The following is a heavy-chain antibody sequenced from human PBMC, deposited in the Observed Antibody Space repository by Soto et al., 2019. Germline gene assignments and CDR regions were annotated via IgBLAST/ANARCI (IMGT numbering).Heavy chain of an antibody. D-gene: IGHD5-18*01. CDR1: NGSFSVYY. J-gene: IGHJ4*02. CDR3: AASVRPVMVTPYGYPQLSFDS. CDR2: INHSGST. Sequence: SETLSLTCAVYNGSFSVYYWIWIRQPPGKGLEWIGEINHSGSTNYNPSLKSRVTISVDTSKNQFSLKLSSVTAADTAVYYCAASVRPVMVTPYGYPQLSFDSWGQGTLVTVSS. V-gene: IGHV4-34*01.